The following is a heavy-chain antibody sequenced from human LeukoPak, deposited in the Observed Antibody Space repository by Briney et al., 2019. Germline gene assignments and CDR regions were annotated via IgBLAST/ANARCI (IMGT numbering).Heavy chain of an antibody. CDR2: IDPSDSYT. CDR3: ATARASLTSFDY. D-gene: IGHD3-16*01. V-gene: IGHV5-10-1*01. CDR1: GYSFTSYW. Sequence: GESLKISCRGSGYSFTSYWISWVRQMPGKGLAWMGRIDPSDSYTNYSPSFQGHVTISADKSISTAYLQWSSLKASDTAMYYCATARASLTSFDYWGQGTLVTVSS. J-gene: IGHJ4*02.